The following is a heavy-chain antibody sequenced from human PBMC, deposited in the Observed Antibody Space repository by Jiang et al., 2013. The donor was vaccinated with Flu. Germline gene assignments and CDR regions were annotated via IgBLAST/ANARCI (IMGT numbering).Heavy chain of an antibody. Sequence: KASGYSFSAYYLHWVRQASGQGLEWMGRINPNSGDTNYAQKFQGRVTMTRDTSISTADMELTSLRSDDTALYYCARAYYYDSSAYYFDIWGQGTMVTVPS. CDR3: ARAYYYDSSAYYFDI. CDR2: INPNSGDT. D-gene: IGHD3-22*01. J-gene: IGHJ3*02. V-gene: IGHV1-2*06. CDR1: GYSFSAYY.